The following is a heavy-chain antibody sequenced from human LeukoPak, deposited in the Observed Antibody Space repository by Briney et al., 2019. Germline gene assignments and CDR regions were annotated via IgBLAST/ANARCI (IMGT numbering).Heavy chain of an antibody. CDR2: INPSGGST. CDR3: ATHCSSTSCPFDAFDI. CDR1: GYTFTSYY. J-gene: IGHJ3*02. Sequence: ASVKVSCKASGYTFTSYYMHWVRQAPGHGLEWMGIINPSGGSTSYAQKFQGRVTMTRDTSTSTVYMELSSLRSEDTAVYYCATHCSSTSCPFDAFDIWGQGTMVTVSS. V-gene: IGHV1-46*01. D-gene: IGHD2-2*01.